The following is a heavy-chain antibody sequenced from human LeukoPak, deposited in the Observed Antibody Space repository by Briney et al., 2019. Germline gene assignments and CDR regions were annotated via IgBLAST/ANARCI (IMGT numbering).Heavy chain of an antibody. CDR1: GYTFTGYY. V-gene: IGHV1-2*06. D-gene: IGHD2-15*01. CDR3: ASSICSGGSCYLYY. CDR2: INPNSGGT. Sequence: ASVKVSCKASGYTFTGYYMHWVRQVPGQGLEWMGRINPNSGGTNYAQKFQGRVTMTRDTSISTAYMELSRLRSDDTAVYYCASSICSGGSCYLYYWGQGTLVTVSS. J-gene: IGHJ4*02.